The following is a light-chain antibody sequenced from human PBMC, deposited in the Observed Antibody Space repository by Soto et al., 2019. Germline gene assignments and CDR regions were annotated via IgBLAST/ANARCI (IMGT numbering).Light chain of an antibody. CDR2: DAS. Sequence: DIQMTQSPSTLSASVGDRVTITCRASQSIVNWLAWYQQKPGKAPKLLIYDASSLESGVPSRFSGSGSGTEFILTISSLQPDDFATYYCQQYNSYSYTFGQGTKVDIK. V-gene: IGKV1-5*01. CDR3: QQYNSYSYT. J-gene: IGKJ2*01. CDR1: QSIVNW.